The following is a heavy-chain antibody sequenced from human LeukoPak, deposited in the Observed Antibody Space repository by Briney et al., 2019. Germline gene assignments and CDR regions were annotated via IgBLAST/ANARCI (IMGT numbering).Heavy chain of an antibody. CDR1: TFTFSSYA. J-gene: IGHJ4*02. CDR2: IGGSGAGT. CDR3: AKNATDSYGTGHFDY. Sequence: GGSLRLSCAASTFTFSSYAMAWVHQAPGKGLEWVSAIGGSGAGTYYADSVKGRFTISRDNSKNTLYLQMNSLRAEDTAVYYCAKNATDSYGTGHFDYWGQGTLVTVSS. D-gene: IGHD5-18*01. V-gene: IGHV3-23*01.